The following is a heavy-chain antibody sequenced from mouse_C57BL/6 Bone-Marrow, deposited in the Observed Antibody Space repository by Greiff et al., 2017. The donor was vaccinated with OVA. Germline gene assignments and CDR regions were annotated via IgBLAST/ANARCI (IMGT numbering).Heavy chain of an antibody. CDR3: ARRSTYYDYDVGWFAY. Sequence: DVQLVESGGDLVKPGGSLKLSCAASGFTFSSYGMSWVRQTPDKRLEWVATISSGGSYTYYPDSVKGRFTISRDNAKNTLYLQMSSLKSEDTAMYYCARRSTYYDYDVGWFAYWGQGTLVTVSA. CDR2: ISSGGSYT. J-gene: IGHJ3*01. V-gene: IGHV5-6*01. D-gene: IGHD2-4*01. CDR1: GFTFSSYG.